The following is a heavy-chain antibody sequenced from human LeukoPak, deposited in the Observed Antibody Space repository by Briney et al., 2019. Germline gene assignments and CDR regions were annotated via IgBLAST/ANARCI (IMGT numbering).Heavy chain of an antibody. CDR1: GFTFSSYS. CDR3: ARDWGSGITIFWDY. Sequence: GGSLRLSCAASGFTFSSYSMNWVRQAPGKGLEWVSSISSSSSHIYYADSVKGRFTISRDNAKNSLYLQMNSLRAEDTAVYYCARDWGSGITIFWDYWGQGTLVTVSS. CDR2: ISSSSSHI. J-gene: IGHJ4*02. D-gene: IGHD3-9*01. V-gene: IGHV3-21*01.